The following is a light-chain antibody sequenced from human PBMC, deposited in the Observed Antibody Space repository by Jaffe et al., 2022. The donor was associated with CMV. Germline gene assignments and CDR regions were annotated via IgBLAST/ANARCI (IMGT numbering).Light chain of an antibody. V-gene: IGLV3-1*01. CDR2: QDK. CDR1: KLGGMY. CDR3: QTWDSTSGV. Sequence: SIELTQPPSVSVSPGQTASVTCSGHKLGGMYVSWYQQKTGQSPVLVIYQDKQRPSGIPERFSGSNSENTATLTISGTQPMDEADYYCQTWDSTSGVFGTGTRVTVL. J-gene: IGLJ1*01.